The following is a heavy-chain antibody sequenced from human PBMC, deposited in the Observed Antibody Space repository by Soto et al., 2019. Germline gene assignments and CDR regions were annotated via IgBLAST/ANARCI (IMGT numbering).Heavy chain of an antibody. CDR2: ITGSGYTI. Sequence: EVRLVESGGALVQPGRSLRLSCAASGFTFSGYEMIWVRQAPGKGLEWISYITGSGYTIHYADSAKGRFTISRDNAKNSLYLQMDSLRDEDTAIYYCARVSQSFIEYFQYWGQGTLVTVSS. CDR1: GFTFSGYE. V-gene: IGHV3-48*03. CDR3: ARVSQSFIEYFQY. J-gene: IGHJ1*01. D-gene: IGHD6-19*01.